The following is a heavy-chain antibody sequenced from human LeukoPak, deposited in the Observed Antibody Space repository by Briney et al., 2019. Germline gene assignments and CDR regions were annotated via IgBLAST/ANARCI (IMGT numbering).Heavy chain of an antibody. J-gene: IGHJ4*02. CDR1: GFTFSTYW. D-gene: IGHD2-21*02. Sequence: PGGSLRLSCAASGFTFSTYWMNWYRQAPGKGLEWVGNINQDASEINYVDSVRGRFTIFRDNAKNSLHLQMNSLRAEDTAVYYCATDRDNSDWQKRFDSWGQGTLVTVSS. CDR3: ATDRDNSDWQKRFDS. CDR2: INQDASEI. V-gene: IGHV3-7*01.